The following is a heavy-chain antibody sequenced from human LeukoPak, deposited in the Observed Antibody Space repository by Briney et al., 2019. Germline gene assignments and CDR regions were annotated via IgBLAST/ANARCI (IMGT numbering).Heavy chain of an antibody. Sequence: PGGSLRLSCAASGFTFSSYEMNWVRQAPGKGLEWVSYISSSGSTIYYADSVKGRFTISRDNAKNSLYLQMNSLRAEDTAVYYCAKDLFHYDSSGSMDYWGQGTLVTVSS. V-gene: IGHV3-48*03. CDR3: AKDLFHYDSSGSMDY. CDR1: GFTFSSYE. CDR2: ISSSGSTI. J-gene: IGHJ4*02. D-gene: IGHD3-22*01.